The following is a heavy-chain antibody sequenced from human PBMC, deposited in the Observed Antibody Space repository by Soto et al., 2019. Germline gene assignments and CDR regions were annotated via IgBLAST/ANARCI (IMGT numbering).Heavy chain of an antibody. CDR1: GFTFSSSW. V-gene: IGHV3-7*03. Sequence: VQLVESGGGLVQPGGSLRLSCAASGFTFSSSWMSWVRQAPGKGLEWVATIKQDGSEKYYVDSVKGRFTVSRDNAKNSMYLEMNSLRAEDTAVYYCARGDYFDRRFDYWGQGTLVTVSS. CDR3: ARGDYFDRRFDY. J-gene: IGHJ4*02. CDR2: IKQDGSEK. D-gene: IGHD3-22*01.